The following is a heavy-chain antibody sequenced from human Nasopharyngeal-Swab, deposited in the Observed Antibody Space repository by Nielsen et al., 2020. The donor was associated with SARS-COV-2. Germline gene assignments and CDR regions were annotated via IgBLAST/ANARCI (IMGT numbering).Heavy chain of an antibody. J-gene: IGHJ6*02. CDR1: GYTFTCYY. CDR3: ARDDNVLRYFDWLPAYYYYGMDV. Sequence: ASLKVSCKASGYTFTCYYMHWVRQAPGQGLEWMGRINPNSGGTNYAQKFQGRVTMTRDTSISTAYMELSRLRSDDTAVYYCARDDNVLRYFDWLPAYYYYGMDVWGQGTTVTVSS. CDR2: INPNSGGT. D-gene: IGHD3-9*01. V-gene: IGHV1-2*06.